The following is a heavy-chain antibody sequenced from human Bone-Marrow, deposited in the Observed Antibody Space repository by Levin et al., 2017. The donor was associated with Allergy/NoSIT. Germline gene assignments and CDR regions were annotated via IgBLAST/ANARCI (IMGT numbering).Heavy chain of an antibody. V-gene: IGHV3-30-3*01. CDR3: ARASRSRAWYGYGLDV. D-gene: IGHD2-2*01. CDR1: GFTFSYYA. CDR2: ISPDGSNK. J-gene: IGHJ6*02. Sequence: SCAASGFTFSYYALHWVRQAPGQGLEWVAVISPDGSNKFYADSVKGRFTISRDNSKNTVYLQMNSLRPDDTAAFYCARASRSRAWYGYGLDVWGQGTTVTVSS.